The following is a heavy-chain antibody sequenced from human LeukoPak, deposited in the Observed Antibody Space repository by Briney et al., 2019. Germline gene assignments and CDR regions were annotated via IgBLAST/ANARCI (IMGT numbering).Heavy chain of an antibody. CDR2: IYYSGST. J-gene: IGHJ4*02. CDR1: GGSISSYY. CDR3: ARHRYNTIFGVVIVTDFDY. Sequence: SETLSLTRTVSGGSISSYYWSWIRQPPGKGLEWIGYIYYSGSTSYNPSLKRRVTISVQTSKNQFSLRLRSMTAADTAVYYCARHRYNTIFGVVIVTDFDYWGQGTLVTVSS. V-gene: IGHV4-59*08. D-gene: IGHD3-3*01.